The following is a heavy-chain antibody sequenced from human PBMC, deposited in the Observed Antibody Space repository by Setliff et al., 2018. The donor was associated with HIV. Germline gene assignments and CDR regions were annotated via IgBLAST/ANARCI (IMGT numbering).Heavy chain of an antibody. Sequence: GGSLRLSCAASGFTFSNAWLSWVRQAPGKGLEWVGRIKSKTDGGTTDYAAPVKGRFTISRDDSKNTLYLQMNSLRVEDTAVYYCAKDKGSSGWSAWGQGTLVTVSS. CDR2: IKSKTDGGTT. V-gene: IGHV3-15*01. J-gene: IGHJ5*02. CDR3: AKDKGSSGWSA. CDR1: GFTFSNAW. D-gene: IGHD6-19*01.